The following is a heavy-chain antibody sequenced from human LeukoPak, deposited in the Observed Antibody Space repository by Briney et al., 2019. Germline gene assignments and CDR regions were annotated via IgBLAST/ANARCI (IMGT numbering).Heavy chain of an antibody. CDR3: ASGSESYFSF. CDR1: GGSFSGYY. CDR2: IYYTGST. V-gene: IGHV4-59*01. D-gene: IGHD1-26*01. Sequence: SETLSLTCTVSGGSFSGYYWSWIRQPPGKGLEWIGYIYYTGSTKYNPSLKSRVTISLDTSKNQFSLKLSALNAADTAVYYCASGSESYFSFWGQGTMVTASS. J-gene: IGHJ3*01.